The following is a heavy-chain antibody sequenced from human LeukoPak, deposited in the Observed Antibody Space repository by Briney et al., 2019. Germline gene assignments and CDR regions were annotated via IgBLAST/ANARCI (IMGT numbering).Heavy chain of an antibody. CDR2: ISSSSSTI. CDR1: GFTFSSYS. CDR3: ARALAVAGYYFDY. Sequence: GGSLRLSCAASGFTFSSYSMNWVRQAPGKGLEWVSYISSSSSTIYYADSVKGRFTISRDNAKNSLYLQMNSLRAEDTAVYYRARALAVAGYYFDYWGQGTLVTVSS. V-gene: IGHV3-48*01. J-gene: IGHJ4*02. D-gene: IGHD6-19*01.